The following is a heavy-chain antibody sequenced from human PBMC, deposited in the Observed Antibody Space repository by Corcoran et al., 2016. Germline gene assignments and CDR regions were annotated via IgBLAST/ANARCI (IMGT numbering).Heavy chain of an antibody. J-gene: IGHJ6*02. D-gene: IGHD3-16*02. CDR2: ISYDGSNK. CDR1: GFTFSSYG. Sequence: QVQLVESGGGVVQPGRSLRLSCAASGFTFSSYGMHWVRQAPGKGLEWVAIISYDGSNKYYADSVKGRFTISRDNSKNTLYLQMNSLRAEDAAVYYFAKAAKWDYVWGSYRPGMDVWGQGTTVTVSS. CDR3: AKAAKWDYVWGSYRPGMDV. V-gene: IGHV3-30*18.